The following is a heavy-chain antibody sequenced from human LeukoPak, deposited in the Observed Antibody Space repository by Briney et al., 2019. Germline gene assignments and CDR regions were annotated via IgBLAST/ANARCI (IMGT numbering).Heavy chain of an antibody. CDR3: ARDVYLGFTMD. D-gene: IGHD3-10*01. CDR2: IYYSGST. J-gene: IGHJ4*02. V-gene: IGHV4-59*01. CDR1: GGSISSYY. Sequence: SETLSLTCTVSGGSISSYYWSWIRQPPGKGLEWIGYIYYSGSTNYNPSLKSRVTISVDTSKNQFSLKLSSVTAADTAVYYCARDVYLGFTMDWGQGTLVTVSS.